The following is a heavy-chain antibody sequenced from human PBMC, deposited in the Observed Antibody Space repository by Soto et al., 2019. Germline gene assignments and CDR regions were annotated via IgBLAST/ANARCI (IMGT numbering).Heavy chain of an antibody. CDR1: GFTFSTYA. D-gene: IGHD2-15*01. CDR2: VSASGAST. CDR3: AKKAGSGGSHSATAAFDI. V-gene: IGHV3-23*01. Sequence: EVQVLESGGGLVQPGGSRRLSCAASGFTFSTYAMSWVRQAPGKGLEWVSAVSASGASTYYADSVKGRFTISRDSSENTLYLQMNSLRAEDTAVYYCAKKAGSGGSHSATAAFDIWGQGTMVPVS. J-gene: IGHJ3*02.